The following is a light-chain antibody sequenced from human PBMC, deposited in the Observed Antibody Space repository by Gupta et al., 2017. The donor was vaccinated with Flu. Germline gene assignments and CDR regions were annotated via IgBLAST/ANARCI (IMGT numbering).Light chain of an antibody. CDR3: QTWDIDILVV. Sequence: GLRNYAIAWHQQQPEKGPRYLMRINSDGSHSRGDGIPDRFSGSSSGAERFLTISSLQSEDEADYYCQTWDIDILVVFGGGTKVTVL. V-gene: IGLV4-69*01. J-gene: IGLJ2*01. CDR2: INSDGSH. CDR1: GLRNYA.